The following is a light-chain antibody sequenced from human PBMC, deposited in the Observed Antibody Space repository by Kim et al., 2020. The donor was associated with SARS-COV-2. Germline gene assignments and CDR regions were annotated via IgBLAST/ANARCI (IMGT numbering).Light chain of an antibody. Sequence: FPPGDRAPRSCTASGSVDKILLAWLQETRGQAPRLLIYGPSGRAPAIPDRFSASGSGTDFTLTISRLGPEDFAIYYCQQYDRPPYTFGQGTKLEI. V-gene: IGKV3-20*01. J-gene: IGKJ2*01. CDR3: QQYDRPPYT. CDR1: GSVDKIL. CDR2: GPS.